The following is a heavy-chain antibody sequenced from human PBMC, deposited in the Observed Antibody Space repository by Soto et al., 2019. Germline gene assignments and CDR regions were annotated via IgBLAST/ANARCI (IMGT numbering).Heavy chain of an antibody. Sequence: QVQLVQSGAEVKKPGSSVKVSCKASGGTFSTYSITWVRQAPGQGPEWMGRIIPVLGLANYAQKFHGRVTITADKSTSTAYMELSSLRSEDTAVYYCAKEAYCRAGSCLDDAFDIWGQGTMVTVSS. D-gene: IGHD2-15*01. CDR3: AKEAYCRAGSCLDDAFDI. CDR1: GGTFSTYS. J-gene: IGHJ3*02. CDR2: IIPVLGLA. V-gene: IGHV1-69*02.